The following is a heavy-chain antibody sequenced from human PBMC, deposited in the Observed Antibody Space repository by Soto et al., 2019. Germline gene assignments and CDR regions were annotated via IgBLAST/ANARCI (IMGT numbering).Heavy chain of an antibody. CDR2: IIPIFGTA. D-gene: IGHD2-2*01. Sequence: QVQLVQSGAEVKKPGSSVKVSCKASGGTFSSYAISWVRQAPGQGLEWMGGIIPIFGTANYAQKFQGRVTMTADESTGTAYMELSSLRSEDTAVYYCARPYCSSTSCYAGGGFDPWGQGTLVTVSS. J-gene: IGHJ5*02. CDR1: GGTFSSYA. CDR3: ARPYCSSTSCYAGGGFDP. V-gene: IGHV1-69*01.